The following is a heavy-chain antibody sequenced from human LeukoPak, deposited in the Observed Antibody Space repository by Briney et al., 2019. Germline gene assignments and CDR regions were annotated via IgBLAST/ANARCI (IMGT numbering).Heavy chain of an antibody. CDR3: ASERADCSGGSCYPDRINQFDC. CDR1: GGSISGSF. V-gene: IGHV4-59*01. Sequence: SETLSLTCTVSGGSISGSFWHWIRQPPGKGLEWMGYVFDSGTTAYNPSLKRRVTMSLDTSKSQFSLTLGSVTAADTAVYYCASERADCSGGSCYPDRINQFDCWGQGTLVTVSS. J-gene: IGHJ4*02. CDR2: VFDSGTT. D-gene: IGHD2-15*01.